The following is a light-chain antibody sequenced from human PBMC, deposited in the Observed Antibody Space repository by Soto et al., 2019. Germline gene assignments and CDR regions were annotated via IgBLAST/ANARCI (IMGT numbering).Light chain of an antibody. CDR2: EAS. CDR3: QQYQTSSWT. CDR1: QDINRW. Sequence: DIQMTQSPSTLSASVKDRVNITCRASQDINRWLAWYQQKPGKAPKLLIYEASSLENGVPSRFSGSGSGTEFSLTISSLQSDDFATYYCQQYQTSSWTFGQGTKVEV. V-gene: IGKV1-5*03. J-gene: IGKJ1*01.